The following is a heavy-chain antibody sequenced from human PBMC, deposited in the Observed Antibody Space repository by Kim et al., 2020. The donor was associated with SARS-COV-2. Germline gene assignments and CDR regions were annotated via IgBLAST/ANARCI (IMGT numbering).Heavy chain of an antibody. D-gene: IGHD3-22*01. Sequence: GGSLRLSCAASGFTFSSYGMHWVRQAPGKGLEWVAVISYDGSNKYYADSVKGRFTISRDNSKNTLYLQMNSLRAEDTAVYYCAKGLYYYDSSGSDHFDYWGQGTLVTVSS. CDR2: ISYDGSNK. CDR3: AKGLYYYDSSGSDHFDY. V-gene: IGHV3-30*18. CDR1: GFTFSSYG. J-gene: IGHJ4*02.